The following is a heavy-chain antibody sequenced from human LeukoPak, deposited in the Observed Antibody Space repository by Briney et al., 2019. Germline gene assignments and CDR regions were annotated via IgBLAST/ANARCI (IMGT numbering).Heavy chain of an antibody. J-gene: IGHJ4*02. CDR1: GGSISSGGYY. D-gene: IGHD3-22*01. CDR2: NCYSGST. CDR3: ARCDSSGSFDY. Sequence: SETLSLTCTVSGGSISSGGYYWSWIRQHPGKGLEWIGYNCYSGSTYYNPSLKSRVTISVDTSKNQFSLKLSSVTAADTAVYYCARCDSSGSFDYWGQGTLVIVSS. V-gene: IGHV4-31*03.